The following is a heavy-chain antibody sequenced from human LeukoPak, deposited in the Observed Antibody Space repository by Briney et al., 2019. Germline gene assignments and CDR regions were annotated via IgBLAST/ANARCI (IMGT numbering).Heavy chain of an antibody. Sequence: SVKVSCKASGGTFISYAISWVRQAPGQGLEWMGGIIPIFGTANYAQKFQGRVTITADESTSTAYMELSSLRSEDTAVYYCAVDCSSTSCYGPTHGDYWGQGTLVTVSS. D-gene: IGHD2-2*01. CDR2: IIPIFGTA. CDR1: GGTFISYA. V-gene: IGHV1-69*13. J-gene: IGHJ4*02. CDR3: AVDCSSTSCYGPTHGDY.